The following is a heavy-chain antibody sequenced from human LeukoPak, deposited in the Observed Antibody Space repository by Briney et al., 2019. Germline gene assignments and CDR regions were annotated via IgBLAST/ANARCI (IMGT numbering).Heavy chain of an antibody. CDR1: GGSFSGYY. D-gene: IGHD3-22*01. V-gene: IGHV4-34*01. Sequence: PSETLSLTCAVYGGSFSGYYWSWIRQPPGKGLEWIGEINHSGSTNYNPSLKSRVTISVDTSKNQFSLKLSSVTAADTAVYYCARGYGYDSSGYFPRRYYCYMDVWGKGTTVTVSS. J-gene: IGHJ6*03. CDR3: ARGYGYDSSGYFPRRYYCYMDV. CDR2: INHSGST.